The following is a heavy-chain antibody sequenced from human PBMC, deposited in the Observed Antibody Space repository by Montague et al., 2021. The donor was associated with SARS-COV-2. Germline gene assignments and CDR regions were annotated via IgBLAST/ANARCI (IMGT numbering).Heavy chain of an antibody. CDR2: IYYTGST. CDR1: GDSIGSSSYY. D-gene: IGHD2-8*01. Sequence: SETLSLTCTVSGDSIGSSSYYWGWIRQPPGKGLEWIGYIYYTGSTNSNPSLKSRVAISVDTSKNPFSLSLRSVTAADTALYSCARIPPNGRWYLDLWGRGTLVTVSS. V-gene: IGHV4-61*05. J-gene: IGHJ2*01. CDR3: ARIPPNGRWYLDL.